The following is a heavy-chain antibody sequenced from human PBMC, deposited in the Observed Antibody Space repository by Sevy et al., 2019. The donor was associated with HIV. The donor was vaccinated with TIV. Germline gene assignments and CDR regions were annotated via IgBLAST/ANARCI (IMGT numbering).Heavy chain of an antibody. D-gene: IGHD2-2*02. V-gene: IGHV1-69*10. Sequence: SVKVSCKASGGTFSSYAFSWVRQAPGQGLEWMGGIIPVLGRPNYAQKLQDRVTISADKSTSTVYMELTSLRSEDTAVYYCARQDIVVVPGTIGYNWFDPWGQGTLVTVSS. J-gene: IGHJ5*02. CDR1: GGTFSSYA. CDR2: IIPVLGRP. CDR3: ARQDIVVVPGTIGYNWFDP.